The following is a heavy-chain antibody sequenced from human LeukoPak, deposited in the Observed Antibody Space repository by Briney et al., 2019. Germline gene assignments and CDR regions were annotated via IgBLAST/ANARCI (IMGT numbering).Heavy chain of an antibody. J-gene: IGHJ2*01. CDR3: ARDHLGKVGATWYFDL. V-gene: IGHV3-30*02. Sequence: GGSLRLSCAASGFTFSSYGMHWVRQAPGKGLEWVAFIRYDGSNKYYADSVKGRFTISRDNSKNTLYLQMNSLRAEDTAVYYCARDHLGKVGATWYFDLWGRGTLVTVSS. D-gene: IGHD1-26*01. CDR2: IRYDGSNK. CDR1: GFTFSSYG.